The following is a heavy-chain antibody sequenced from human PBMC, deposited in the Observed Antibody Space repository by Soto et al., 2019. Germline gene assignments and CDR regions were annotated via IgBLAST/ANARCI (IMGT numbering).Heavy chain of an antibody. V-gene: IGHV3-73*01. D-gene: IGHD4-17*01. J-gene: IGHJ5*02. CDR2: IRSKANSCAT. Sequence: EVQLVESGGGLVQPGGSLKLSCAASGFTFSGSAMHWVRQASGKGLEWVGRIRSKANSCATAYAASVKGRFTISRDDSTTTAYLQMNSPKTEDTAVYYCTRHLTNDYGDYEGVDPWGKGTLVTVSS. CDR3: TRHLTNDYGDYEGVDP. CDR1: GFTFSGSA.